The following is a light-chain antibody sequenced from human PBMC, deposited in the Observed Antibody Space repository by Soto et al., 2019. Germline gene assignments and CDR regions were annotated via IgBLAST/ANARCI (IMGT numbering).Light chain of an antibody. CDR3: QVWDSSSDHPV. V-gene: IGLV3-21*04. Sequence: SYELTQPPSVSVAPGKTARITCGGNNIGSKSVHWYQQKPGQAPVLVIYYDSDRPSAIPERFSGSNSGNTATLTISRVEAGHEADYYCQVWDSSSDHPVFGGGTQLTVL. J-gene: IGLJ7*01. CDR1: NIGSKS. CDR2: YDS.